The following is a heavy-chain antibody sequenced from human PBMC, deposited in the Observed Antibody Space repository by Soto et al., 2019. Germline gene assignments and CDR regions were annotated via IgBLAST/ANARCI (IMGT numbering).Heavy chain of an antibody. CDR2: ISYDGSNK. CDR1: GCTFSSYG. Sequence: QVQLVESGGGVVQPGRSLRLSCAASGCTFSSYGMHWVRQAPGKGLEWVAVISYDGSNKYYADSVKGRFTISRDNSKNTLYLQMNSLRAEDTAVYYCAKDGTGEFDYWGQGTLVTVSS. V-gene: IGHV3-30*18. J-gene: IGHJ4*02. D-gene: IGHD1-26*01. CDR3: AKDGTGEFDY.